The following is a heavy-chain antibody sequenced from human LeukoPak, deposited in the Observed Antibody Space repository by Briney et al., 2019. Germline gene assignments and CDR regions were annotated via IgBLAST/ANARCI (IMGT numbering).Heavy chain of an antibody. Sequence: SVKVSCKASGGTFSSYAISWVRQAPGQGLEWMGGIIPIFGTANYAQKFQGRVTITADESTSTAYMELSSLRSEDTAVYYCARGYYDSSGYYNNEANDAFDIWGQGTMVTVSS. D-gene: IGHD3-22*01. J-gene: IGHJ3*02. CDR1: GGTFSSYA. CDR2: IIPIFGTA. CDR3: ARGYYDSSGYYNNEANDAFDI. V-gene: IGHV1-69*13.